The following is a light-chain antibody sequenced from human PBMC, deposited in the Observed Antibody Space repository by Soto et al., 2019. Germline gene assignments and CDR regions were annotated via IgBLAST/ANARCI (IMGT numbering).Light chain of an antibody. CDR3: TSCRAGGTWV. V-gene: IGLV2-14*01. J-gene: IGLJ3*02. CDR2: EVS. Sequence: QPSLTYPASMSGSPGQSITISCTGTNNDVGGFDFVSWYHQHPGKAPELVIYEVSNRPSGVSNRFSGSKSGNTASLTISGLQAEDESDYYCTSCRAGGTWVFGGGTKVTVL. CDR1: NNDVGGFDF.